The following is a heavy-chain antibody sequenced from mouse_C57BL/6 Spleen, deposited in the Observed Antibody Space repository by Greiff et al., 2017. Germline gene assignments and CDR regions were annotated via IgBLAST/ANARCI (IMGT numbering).Heavy chain of an antibody. CDR3: ARNYDGYSFAY. Sequence: VQLQQSGAELVKPGASVKISCKASGYTFTDYYINWVKQRPGQGLEWIGKIGPGSGSTYYNEKFKGKATLTADKSSSTAYMQLRSLTSEDAAGDFCARNYDGYSFAYWGQGTLVTVSA. CDR2: IGPGSGST. D-gene: IGHD2-3*01. J-gene: IGHJ3*01. CDR1: GYTFTDYY. V-gene: IGHV1-77*01.